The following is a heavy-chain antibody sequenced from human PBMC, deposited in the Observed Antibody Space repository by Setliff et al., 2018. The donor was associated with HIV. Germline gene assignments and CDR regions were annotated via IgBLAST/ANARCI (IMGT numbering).Heavy chain of an antibody. V-gene: IGHV4-4*08. J-gene: IGHJ4*02. CDR1: GDSIRSQF. D-gene: IGHD3-10*01. CDR3: ARWHPPYGFWEEDY. CDR2: IETTGTV. Sequence: SETLSLTCNLSGDSIRSQFWTWIRQTPGKGLEWIASIETTGTVNYSPSLKSRVSISLDPSRSQFSLTLRSVTAADTAVYYCARWHPPYGFWEEDYWGQGTLVTVSS.